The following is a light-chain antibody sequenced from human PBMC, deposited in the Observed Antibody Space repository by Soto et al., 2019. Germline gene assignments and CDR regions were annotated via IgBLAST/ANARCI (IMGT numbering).Light chain of an antibody. CDR2: AAS. CDR3: QQSYITPYT. J-gene: IGKJ2*01. V-gene: IGKV1-39*01. CDR1: QSISVH. Sequence: DIQMTQSPSSLSVSVGETVTITCRASQSISVHLNWYQQKGGKVPKLLIYAASNLYSGVPSRFSGSGSETDFALTISSLQPEDFATYYCQQSYITPYTFGQGTRLEIK.